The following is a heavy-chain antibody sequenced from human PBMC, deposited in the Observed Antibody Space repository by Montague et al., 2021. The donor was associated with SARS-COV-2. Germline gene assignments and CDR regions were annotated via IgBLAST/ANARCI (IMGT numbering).Heavy chain of an antibody. CDR3: ARHEGVVVAATYTGLSVQPGWFDH. J-gene: IGHJ5*02. CDR2: IYYSGST. CDR1: GGSISSSSYY. D-gene: IGHD2-15*01. V-gene: IGHV4-39*01. Sequence: SETLSLTCTVSGGSISSSSYYWGWIRQPPGKGLEWIGSIYYSGSTYYNPSLKSRVTISVDTSKNQFSLKLSSVTAADTAVYYCARHEGVVVAATYTGLSVQPGWFDHGGQGTLVTVSA.